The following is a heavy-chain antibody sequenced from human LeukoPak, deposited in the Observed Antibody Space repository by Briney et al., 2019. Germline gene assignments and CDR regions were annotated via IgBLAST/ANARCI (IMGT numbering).Heavy chain of an antibody. CDR2: ISSSGSTI. CDR3: ARDYMVATILFDY. D-gene: IGHD5-12*01. J-gene: IGHJ4*02. V-gene: IGHV3-11*04. Sequence: GGSLRLSCAASGFTFSDYYMSWIRQAPGKGLEWVSYISSSGSTIYYADSVKGRFTISRDNAKNSLYLQMNSLRAEDTAVYYCARDYMVATILFDYWGQGTLVTVSS. CDR1: GFTFSDYY.